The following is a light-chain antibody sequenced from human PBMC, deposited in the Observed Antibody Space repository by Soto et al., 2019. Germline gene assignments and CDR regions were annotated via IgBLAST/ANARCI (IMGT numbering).Light chain of an antibody. V-gene: IGLV2-14*03. CDR2: DVS. CDR1: NSDIGGYNY. Sequence: QSVLTQPASVSGSPGQSITISCTGTNSDIGGYNYVSLYQQHPCKAPKLMIYDVSIRPSGFSYRFSGFKSGNTASLTIAGLEAEDEADYYCSSYTIRRTLGVLCGGTKVTVL. CDR3: SSYTIRRTLGV. J-gene: IGLJ2*01.